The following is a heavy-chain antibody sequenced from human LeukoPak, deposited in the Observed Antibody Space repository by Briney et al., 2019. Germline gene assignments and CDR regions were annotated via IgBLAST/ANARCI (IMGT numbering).Heavy chain of an antibody. Sequence: GGSLRLSCAASGFTFSSYAMSWVRQAPGKGLEWVSGISGSGVTTYYADSVKGRFTISRDNSKNTLYLQMNSLRAEDTAVYYCAKVPRYDSSGYLVFQHWGQGTLVTVSS. CDR1: GFTFSSYA. J-gene: IGHJ1*01. D-gene: IGHD3-22*01. CDR2: ISGSGVTT. V-gene: IGHV3-23*01. CDR3: AKVPRYDSSGYLVFQH.